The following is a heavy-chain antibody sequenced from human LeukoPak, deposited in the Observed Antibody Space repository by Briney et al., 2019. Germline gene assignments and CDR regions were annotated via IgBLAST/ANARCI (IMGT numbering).Heavy chain of an antibody. Sequence: ASVKVSCKASGYTFTTYYMHWVRQAPGQGLEWMGVINPSGGSTFYAQKFQGRVTITRDTSTSTVYMELSSLRSDDTAVYYCARAKEVTGPMDSWGQGTLVTVSS. CDR3: ARAKEVTGPMDS. CDR1: GYTFTTYY. CDR2: INPSGGST. D-gene: IGHD2-21*02. J-gene: IGHJ4*02. V-gene: IGHV1-46*01.